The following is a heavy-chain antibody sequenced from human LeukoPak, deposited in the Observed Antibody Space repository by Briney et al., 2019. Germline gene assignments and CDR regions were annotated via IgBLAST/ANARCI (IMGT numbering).Heavy chain of an antibody. CDR2: IRYDGSNK. CDR3: AKDEYSGSYYYSYYMDV. CDR1: GFTFSSYG. V-gene: IGHV3-30*02. Sequence: PGGSLRLSCAASGFTFSSYGMHWVRQAPGKGLEWVAFIRYDGSNKYYADSVKGRFTISRDNSKNTLYLQMNSLRAEDTAVYYCAKDEYSGSYYYSYYMDVWGKGTTVTISS. J-gene: IGHJ6*03. D-gene: IGHD1-26*01.